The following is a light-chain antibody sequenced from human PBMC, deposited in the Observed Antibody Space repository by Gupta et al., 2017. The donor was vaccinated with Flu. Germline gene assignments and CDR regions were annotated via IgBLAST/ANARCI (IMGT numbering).Light chain of an antibody. CDR1: SSNIGSNP. CDR2: WNN. CDR3: ESWDDTLNGGV. V-gene: IGLV1-44*01. J-gene: IGLJ1*01. Sequence: QSVLTQPPSASGTPGQRVTISCSGSSSNIGSNPVNWYQQLPGTAPELLIYWNNIRPSGVPDRLSASKSGTSASLAITGLQSEDEAEYYWESWDDTLNGGVFGTGTRVTVL.